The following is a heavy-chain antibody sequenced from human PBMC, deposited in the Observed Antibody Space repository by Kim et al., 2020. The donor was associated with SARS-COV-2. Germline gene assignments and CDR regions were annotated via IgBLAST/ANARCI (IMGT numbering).Heavy chain of an antibody. CDR3: ARDRTSSSWYSGYYYYGMDV. CDR1: GFTFSSYA. Sequence: GGSLRLSCAASGFTFSSYAMHWVRQAPGKGLEWVAVISYDGSNKYYADSVKGRFTISRDNSKNTLYLQMNSLRAEDTAVYYCARDRTSSSWYSGYYYYGMDVGGQGTTVTVSS. D-gene: IGHD6-13*01. CDR2: ISYDGSNK. V-gene: IGHV3-30*04. J-gene: IGHJ6*02.